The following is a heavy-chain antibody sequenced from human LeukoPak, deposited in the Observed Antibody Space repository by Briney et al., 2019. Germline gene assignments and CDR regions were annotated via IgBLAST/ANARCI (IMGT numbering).Heavy chain of an antibody. Sequence: SETLSLTCTVSGGSISSSNNYWGWVRQPPGKRLECIGSIYYGGTTYYNPSLKSRVTISGDTSKNQFSLKLSSVIAADTAVYYCARHEEEDGYNAKTFDYWGQGTLVTVSS. V-gene: IGHV4-39*01. CDR1: GGSISSSNNY. J-gene: IGHJ4*02. CDR3: ARHEEEDGYNAKTFDY. D-gene: IGHD5-24*01. CDR2: IYYGGTT.